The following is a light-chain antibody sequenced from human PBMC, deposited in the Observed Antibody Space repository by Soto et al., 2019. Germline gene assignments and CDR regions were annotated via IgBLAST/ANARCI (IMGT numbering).Light chain of an antibody. V-gene: IGLV3-21*02. J-gene: IGLJ2*01. CDR3: QVWNASNDLHIL. Sequence: SYELTQPPSVSVAPGQTARITCGGNNIGSKSVHWYQQKPGQAPVLVVYDDSDRPSGIPERFSGSNSGNTATLTISRVEVGDEADYYCQVWNASNDLHILFGGGTKLTVL. CDR2: DDS. CDR1: NIGSKS.